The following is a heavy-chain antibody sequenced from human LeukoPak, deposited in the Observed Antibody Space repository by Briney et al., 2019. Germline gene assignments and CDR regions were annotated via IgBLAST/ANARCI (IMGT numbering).Heavy chain of an antibody. CDR2: ISYDGSNK. V-gene: IGHV3-30-3*01. D-gene: IGHD4-17*01. Sequence: GGSLRLSCAASGFTFSSYAMHWVRQAPGKGLEWVAVISYDGSNKHYADSVKGRFTISRDNSKNTMYLQMNSLRGEGTAVYYCARAGRVTTTYWYFDLWGRGTLVTVSS. CDR3: ARAGRVTTTYWYFDL. CDR1: GFTFSSYA. J-gene: IGHJ2*01.